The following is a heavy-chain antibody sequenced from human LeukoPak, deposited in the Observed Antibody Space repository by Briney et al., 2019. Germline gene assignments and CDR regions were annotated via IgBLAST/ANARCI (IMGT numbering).Heavy chain of an antibody. CDR2: ITGSGPYM. Sequence: GGSLRLSCAASGFTFSTFAMHWVRLSPGKGLEWVSSITGSGPYMLYADSVKHRFTISRDNTKNLLYLEMNSLRAEDTAVYYCARGGSYLSAFDVWGQGTMVTVSS. J-gene: IGHJ3*01. V-gene: IGHV3-21*04. CDR1: GFTFSTFA. CDR3: ARGGSYLSAFDV. D-gene: IGHD1-26*01.